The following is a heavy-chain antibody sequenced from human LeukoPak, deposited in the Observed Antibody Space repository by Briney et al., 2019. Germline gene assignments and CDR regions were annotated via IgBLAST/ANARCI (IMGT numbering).Heavy chain of an antibody. CDR2: IKPDGSEK. D-gene: IGHD2-15*01. J-gene: IGHJ4*02. CDR3: ARADHYCSGGYCDSRLDC. Sequence: GGSLRLSCSASGFTFSSSWMNWVRQAPGKGLEWVANIKPDGSEKYYGDSVRGRFTISRDNAKNSLYLQMNSLTAEDTVVYYGARADHYCSGGYCDSRLDCWGRETLVTVSS. CDR1: GFTFSSSW. V-gene: IGHV3-7*01.